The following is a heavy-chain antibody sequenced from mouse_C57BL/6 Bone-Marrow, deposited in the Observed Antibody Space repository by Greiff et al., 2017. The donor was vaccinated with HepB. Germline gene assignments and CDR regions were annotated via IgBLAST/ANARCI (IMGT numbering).Heavy chain of an antibody. V-gene: IGHV1-7*01. D-gene: IGHD2-2*01. CDR1: GYTFTSYW. CDR2: INPSSGYT. Sequence: QVQLQQSGAELAKPGASVKLSCKASGYTFTSYWMHWVKQRPGQGLEWIGYINPSSGYTKYNQKFKDKATLTADKSSSTAYMQLSSLTYGDSAVYYCSTMVTTTAMDDWGQGTSVTVSS. J-gene: IGHJ4*01. CDR3: STMVTTTAMDD.